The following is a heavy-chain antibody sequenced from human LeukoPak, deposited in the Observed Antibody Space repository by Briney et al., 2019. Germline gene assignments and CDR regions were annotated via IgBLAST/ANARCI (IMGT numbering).Heavy chain of an antibody. V-gene: IGHV3-23*01. CDR2: IISSGGT. CDR1: GFTFSSYA. CDR3: AKSVGSGSYYNNDC. J-gene: IGHJ4*02. Sequence: TGGSLRLSCAASGFTFSSYAMSWVRQAPGQGLEWVSGIISSGGTYYADSVKGRFTISRDNSKNTLYVQMNSLRAEDTAVYYCAKSVGSGSYYNNDCWGQGTLVTVSS. D-gene: IGHD3-10*01.